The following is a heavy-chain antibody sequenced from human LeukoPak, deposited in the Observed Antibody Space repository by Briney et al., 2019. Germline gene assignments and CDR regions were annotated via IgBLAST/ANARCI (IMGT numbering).Heavy chain of an antibody. CDR1: GGSISSYY. CDR2: VYYSGTN. CDR3: ARSVVQQLVRYWYFDL. V-gene: IGHV4-59*08. J-gene: IGHJ2*01. Sequence: SETLSLTCTISGGSISSYYWNWIRQPPGKGLEWIGYVYYSGTNNFNPSLKSRLTISVDTSKNQFSLRLNSVTAADTAVYYCARSVVQQLVRYWYFDLWGRGTLVTVSS. D-gene: IGHD6-13*01.